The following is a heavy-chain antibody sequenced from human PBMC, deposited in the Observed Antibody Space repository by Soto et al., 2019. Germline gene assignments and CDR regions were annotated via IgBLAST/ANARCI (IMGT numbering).Heavy chain of an antibody. CDR3: ATVRTWSGNWLDP. Sequence: EVQLVESGGGLVQPGGSLRLSCAASGFTFSTYWMHWVRQAPGKGMVWVSRINSEGSTKTYADSVKGRCTISRDNAKNTLYLQMNSLRAEDTAVYFCATVRTWSGNWLDPWGQGTLVTVSS. CDR1: GFTFSTYW. D-gene: IGHD3-3*01. V-gene: IGHV3-74*01. J-gene: IGHJ5*02. CDR2: INSEGSTK.